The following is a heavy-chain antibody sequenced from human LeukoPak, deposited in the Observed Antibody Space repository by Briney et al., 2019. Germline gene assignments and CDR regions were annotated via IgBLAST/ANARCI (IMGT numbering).Heavy chain of an antibody. CDR1: GGSISSSSYY. CDR2: IYYSGST. V-gene: IGHV4-39*07. Sequence: ASETLSLTCTVSGGSISSSSYYWGWIRQPPGKGLEWIGSIYYSGSTYYNPSLKSRVTISVDTSKNQFSLKLSSVTAADTAVYYCARASLLWFGEFGNFDYWGQGTLVTVSS. J-gene: IGHJ4*02. CDR3: ARASLLWFGEFGNFDY. D-gene: IGHD3-10*01.